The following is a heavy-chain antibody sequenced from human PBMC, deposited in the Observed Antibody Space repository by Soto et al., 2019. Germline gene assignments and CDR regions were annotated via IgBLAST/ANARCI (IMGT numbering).Heavy chain of an antibody. D-gene: IGHD6-13*01. J-gene: IGHJ5*02. Sequence: EVQLAESGGALVQPGGSLRLSCVGSGFTFSYYEMNWVRQAPGKGLERVAFISHTDRLTHYPDSVKGRFTISRDNAKNSLYLEMTNLRVEDTAVYYCARDTGRASADLWGQGTLVSVSS. CDR3: ARDTGRASADL. CDR2: ISHTDRLT. CDR1: GFTFSYYE. V-gene: IGHV3-48*03.